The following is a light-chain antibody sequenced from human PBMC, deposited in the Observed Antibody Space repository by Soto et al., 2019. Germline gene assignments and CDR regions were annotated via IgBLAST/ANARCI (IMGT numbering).Light chain of an antibody. V-gene: IGKV1-9*01. CDR3: QKLNSYPLN. Sequence: IQLTPSPSSLSASVVYRVTITCRASQGISSYLAWYQQKPGKAPKLLIYGASILQSGVPSRFSGSGSETDFTLTINSLQPEDFATYYCQKLNSYPLNCGGGTKVDIK. J-gene: IGKJ4*01. CDR2: GAS. CDR1: QGISSY.